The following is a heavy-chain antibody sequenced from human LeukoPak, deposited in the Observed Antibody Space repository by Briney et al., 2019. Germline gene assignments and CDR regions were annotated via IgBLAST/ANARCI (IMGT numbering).Heavy chain of an antibody. CDR1: GYTFSSFG. V-gene: IGHV1-18*01. CDR2: ISAYNGDR. J-gene: IGHJ4*02. D-gene: IGHD3-10*01. CDR3: ARGGYYGSGSFPDY. Sequence: ASVKVSCKASGYTFSSFGINWMRQAPGQGLEWMGWISAYNGDRNYAQKVQGRVTMTTDTSTSTAYMDLRSLRSDDTAVYYCARGGYYGSGSFPDYWGQGTLVTVSS.